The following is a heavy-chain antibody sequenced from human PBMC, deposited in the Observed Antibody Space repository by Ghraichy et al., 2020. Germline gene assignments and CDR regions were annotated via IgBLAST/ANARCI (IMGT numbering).Heavy chain of an antibody. CDR3: ARRRSGSYSHFDY. Sequence: SETLSLTCTVSGGSISSYSYFWGWIRQPPGRGLEWIGSIYFGGSSYYTPSLKSRIAVSVDTSKNQFSLRLRSVTAADTAMYFCARRRSGSYSHFDYWGQGILVTVSS. D-gene: IGHD1-26*01. CDR2: IYFGGSS. CDR1: GGSISSYSYF. J-gene: IGHJ4*02. V-gene: IGHV4-39*01.